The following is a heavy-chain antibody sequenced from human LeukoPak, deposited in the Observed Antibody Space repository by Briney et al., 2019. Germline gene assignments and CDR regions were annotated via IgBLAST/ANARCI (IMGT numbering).Heavy chain of an antibody. Sequence: GASVKVSCKASGYTFASYYMHWVRQAPGQGLEWVGIINPSGGSTSYAQKFQGRVTMTRDTSTSTVYMELSSLRSEDTAVYYCARAVGANYYDSSGYFDCWGQGTLVTVSS. CDR2: INPSGGST. V-gene: IGHV1-46*01. CDR3: ARAVGANYYDSSGYFDC. J-gene: IGHJ4*02. D-gene: IGHD3-22*01. CDR1: GYTFASYY.